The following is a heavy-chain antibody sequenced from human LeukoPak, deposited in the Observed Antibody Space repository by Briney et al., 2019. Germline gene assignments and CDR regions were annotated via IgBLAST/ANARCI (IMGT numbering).Heavy chain of an antibody. CDR2: IYYSGST. J-gene: IGHJ4*02. CDR1: GGSFSGYY. CDR3: AGLRWYSSFDY. V-gene: IGHV4-30-4*01. D-gene: IGHD4-23*01. Sequence: SETLSLTCAVYGGSFSGYYWSWIRQPPGKGLEWIGYIYYSGSTYYNPSLKSRVTISVDTSKNQFSLKLSSVTAADTAVYYCAGLRWYSSFDYWGQGTLVTVSS.